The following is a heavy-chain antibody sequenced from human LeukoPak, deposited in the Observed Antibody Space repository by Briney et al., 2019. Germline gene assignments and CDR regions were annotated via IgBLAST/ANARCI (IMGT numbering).Heavy chain of an antibody. CDR1: GYTFTSYG. CDR2: ISAYNGNT. CDR3: ARDTPDIVVVPAATVYYYGMDV. D-gene: IGHD2-2*01. V-gene: IGHV1-18*01. J-gene: IGHJ6*02. Sequence: GASVKVSCKASGYTFTSYGISWVRQAPGQGLEWMGWISAYNGNTNYAQKLQGRVTMTTDTSTSTAYMELRSLRSDDTAVYYCARDTPDIVVVPAATVYYYGMDVWGQGTTVTVSS.